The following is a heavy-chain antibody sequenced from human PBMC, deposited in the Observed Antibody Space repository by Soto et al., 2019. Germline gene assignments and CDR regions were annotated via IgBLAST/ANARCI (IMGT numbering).Heavy chain of an antibody. CDR3: SRSLGETASLFDY. CDR2: INPSSGTT. V-gene: IGHV1-46*01. D-gene: IGHD1-26*01. Sequence: QVQLVQSGAEMKQPGASVKLSCQASGYIFIHCFMHWVRQAPGQGIEWMGGINPSSGTTTYAQKFQGRVTVTKDISTTTVYMELSSLGSGDTAMYYCSRSLGETASLFDYWGRGSLVTVSA. J-gene: IGHJ4*02. CDR1: GYIFIHCF.